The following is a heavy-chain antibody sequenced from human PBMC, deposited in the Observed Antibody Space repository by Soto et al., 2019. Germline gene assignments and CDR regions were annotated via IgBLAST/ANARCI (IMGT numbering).Heavy chain of an antibody. CDR3: ARDSRVSTVLRFLEWLHLGYFDC. V-gene: IGHV3-33*01. D-gene: IGHD3-3*01. CDR2: IWYDGSNK. J-gene: IGHJ4*02. Sequence: QVQLVESGGGVVKPGRSLRLSCAASGFTFSSYGRHWVRQAPGTGLEWVAVIWYDGSNKYYADSVKGRFTISRDNSMNTLYLQMNGLRDEDTAVYYCARDSRVSTVLRFLEWLHLGYFDCWGQGTLVTFSS. CDR1: GFTFSSYG.